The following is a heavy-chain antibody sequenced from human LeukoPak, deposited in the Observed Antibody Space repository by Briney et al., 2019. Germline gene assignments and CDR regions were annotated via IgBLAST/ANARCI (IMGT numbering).Heavy chain of an antibody. Sequence: PSETLSLTCAVSGGSISSGSYSWSWIRQPPGKGLEWIGYIYPRGSTYYNPSLKSRVILSLDKSANQFSLKLSSVTAADTAVYYCARPNDFWSGWLWFDPWGQGTLVTVSS. J-gene: IGHJ5*02. CDR1: GGSISSGSYS. D-gene: IGHD3-3*01. CDR3: ARPNDFWSGWLWFDP. CDR2: IYPRGST. V-gene: IGHV4-30-2*01.